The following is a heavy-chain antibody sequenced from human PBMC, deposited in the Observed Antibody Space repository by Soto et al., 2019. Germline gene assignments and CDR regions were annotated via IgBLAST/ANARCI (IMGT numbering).Heavy chain of an antibody. CDR1: GFTFSTYA. Sequence: GWSLRLSCAASGFTFSTYAMSWVRQAPGKGLEWVSAISGSGSSRYYADSAKGRFTISRDNSKNTMFLQLNSLRAEDTAVYYCAKELLRLGESLERYFDYCGQGT. D-gene: IGHD3-10*01. CDR3: AKELLRLGESLERYFDY. V-gene: IGHV3-23*01. J-gene: IGHJ4*02. CDR2: ISGSGSSR.